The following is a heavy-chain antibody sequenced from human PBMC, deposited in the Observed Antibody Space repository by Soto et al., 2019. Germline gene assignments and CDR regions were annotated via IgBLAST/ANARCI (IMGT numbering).Heavy chain of an antibody. J-gene: IGHJ6*02. V-gene: IGHV3-15*01. D-gene: IGHD4-4*01. CDR3: TTDVTTVTTYYYYGMDV. CDR2: IKSKTDGGTT. CDR1: GFTFSNAW. Sequence: GGSLRLSCAASGFTFSNAWMSWVRQAPGKGLEWVGRIKSKTDGGTTDYAAPVEGRFTISRDDSKNTLYLQMNSLKTEDTAVYYCTTDVTTVTTYYYYGMDVWGQGTTVTVSS.